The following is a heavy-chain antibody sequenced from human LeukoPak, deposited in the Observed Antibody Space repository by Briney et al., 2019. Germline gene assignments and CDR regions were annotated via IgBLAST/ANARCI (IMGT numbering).Heavy chain of an antibody. V-gene: IGHV3-23*01. CDR1: GFTFSSYA. D-gene: IGHD3-3*01. CDR3: AKGGSITIFGVVIIGELDY. CDR2: ISSSGGST. Sequence: GGSLRLSCAASGFTFSSYAMSWVRQATGKGLGWVSAISSSGGSTYYADSVKGRFTISRDNSKNTLYLQMNSLRAEDTAVYYCAKGGSITIFGVVIIGELDYWGQGTLVTVSS. J-gene: IGHJ4*02.